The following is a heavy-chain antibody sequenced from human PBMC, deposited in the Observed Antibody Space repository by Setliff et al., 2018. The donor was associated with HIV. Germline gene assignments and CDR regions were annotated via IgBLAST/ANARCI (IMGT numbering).Heavy chain of an antibody. V-gene: IGHV1-24*01. Sequence: SVKVSCKVSGYTLTELSMHWVRQAPGKGLEWMGGFDPEDGETIYAQKFQGRVTMTEDTSTDTAYMELSSLRSEDTAVYYCATARSKVRLGELSLFDYWGQGTLVTVSS. J-gene: IGHJ4*02. D-gene: IGHD3-16*02. CDR1: GYTLTELS. CDR3: ATARSKVRLGELSLFDY. CDR2: FDPEDGET.